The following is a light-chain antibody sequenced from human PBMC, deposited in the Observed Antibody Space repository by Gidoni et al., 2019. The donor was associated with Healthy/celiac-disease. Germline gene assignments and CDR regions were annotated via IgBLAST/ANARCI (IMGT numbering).Light chain of an antibody. CDR1: QSVSSSY. CDR2: GAS. Sequence: IVLTQSPGTLSLSPGERATLACRASQSVSSSYLAWYQQKPGQAPRLLIYGASSRAPGIPDRFSGSGSVTDFTLTISRLEPEDFAVYYCQQYGSSPYTFXQXTKLEIK. J-gene: IGKJ2*01. V-gene: IGKV3-20*01. CDR3: QQYGSSPYT.